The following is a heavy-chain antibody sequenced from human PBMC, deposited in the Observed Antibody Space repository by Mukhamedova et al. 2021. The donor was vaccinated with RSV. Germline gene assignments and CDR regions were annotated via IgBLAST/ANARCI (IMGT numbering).Heavy chain of an antibody. V-gene: IGHV3-30*02. CDR2: IRYDGSNK. CDR3: AKDLGYSNYGPFDY. D-gene: IGHD4-11*01. J-gene: IGHJ4*02. Sequence: EWVAFIRYDGSNKYYADSVKGRFTISRDNSKNTLYLQMNSLRAEDTAVYYCAKDLGYSNYGPFDYWGQGTLVTVSS.